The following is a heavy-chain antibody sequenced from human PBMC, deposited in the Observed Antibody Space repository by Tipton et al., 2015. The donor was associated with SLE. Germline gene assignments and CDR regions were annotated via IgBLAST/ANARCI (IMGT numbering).Heavy chain of an antibody. CDR3: ARGSAWGAQAFDI. D-gene: IGHD3-16*01. CDR1: GGSFSGYY. Sequence: TLSLTCAVYGGSFSGYYWSWIRQPPGKGLEWIGYIYYSGSTNYNPSLKSRVTISVDTSKNQFSLKLSPVTAADTAVYYCARGSAWGAQAFDIWGQGTMVTVSS. V-gene: IGHV4-59*01. J-gene: IGHJ3*02. CDR2: IYYSGST.